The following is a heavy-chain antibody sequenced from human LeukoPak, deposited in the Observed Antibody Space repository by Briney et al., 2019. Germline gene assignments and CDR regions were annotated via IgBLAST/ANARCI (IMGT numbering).Heavy chain of an antibody. D-gene: IGHD6-19*01. J-gene: IGHJ4*02. Sequence: GGSLRLSCAASGFTFSSYAMSWVRQAPGKGLECVSAIGGSGGNTYYADSVKGRFTISRDNSKNTLYLQMNSLRAEDTAVYYCAKHPEGIAVAGAYFDYWGQGTLVTVSP. V-gene: IGHV3-23*01. CDR3: AKHPEGIAVAGAYFDY. CDR2: IGGSGGNT. CDR1: GFTFSSYA.